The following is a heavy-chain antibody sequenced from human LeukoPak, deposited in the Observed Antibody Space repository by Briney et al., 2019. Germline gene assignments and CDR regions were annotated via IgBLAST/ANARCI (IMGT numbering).Heavy chain of an antibody. V-gene: IGHV4-61*01. D-gene: IGHD1-26*01. CDR3: ARAAYSGSYHSDY. CDR1: GGSVNSGSYY. Sequence: SETLSLTCTVSGGSVNSGSYYWNWIRQPPGKGLEWIGYIYYSGSTNYNPSLKSRVTVSVDTSKNQFSLKLSSVTAADTAVYYCARAAYSGSYHSDYWGQGTLVTVSS. J-gene: IGHJ4*02. CDR2: IYYSGST.